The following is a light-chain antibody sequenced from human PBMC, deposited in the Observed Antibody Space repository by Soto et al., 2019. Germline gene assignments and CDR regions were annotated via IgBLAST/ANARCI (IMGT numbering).Light chain of an antibody. Sequence: MVWTQSPGTLSLSPGERATLSCRASQSVSSSYLAWYQQKPGQAPRLLIYGASSRATGIPDRLSGSGSGTDFTLTISRLEPEDFAVYYCQQYGSSPPWTFGQGTKVDIK. CDR2: GAS. CDR1: QSVSSSY. V-gene: IGKV3-20*01. CDR3: QQYGSSPPWT. J-gene: IGKJ1*01.